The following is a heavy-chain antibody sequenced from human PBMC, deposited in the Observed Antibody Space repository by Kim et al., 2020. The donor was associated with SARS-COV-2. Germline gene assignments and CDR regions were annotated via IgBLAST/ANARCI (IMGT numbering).Heavy chain of an antibody. Sequence: SGSGNYNPSLKSRVTRSVDTSRNQFSLSLTSLTAADTAVYYCARGRVGIGYWGQGTLVTVSS. CDR2: SGSG. V-gene: IGHV4-39*07. J-gene: IGHJ4*02. CDR3: ARGRVGIGY. D-gene: IGHD1-26*01.